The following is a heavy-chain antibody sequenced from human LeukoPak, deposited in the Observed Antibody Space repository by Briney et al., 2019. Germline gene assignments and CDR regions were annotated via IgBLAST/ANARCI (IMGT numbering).Heavy chain of an antibody. CDR2: ISYDGSNK. V-gene: IGHV3-30*18. CDR1: GFTFSSYG. J-gene: IGHJ4*02. D-gene: IGHD3-16*02. Sequence: GGSLRLSCAASGFTFSSYGMHWVRQAPGKGLEWVAVISYDGSNKYYADSVKGRFTISRDNSKNTLYLQMNSLRAEDTAVYYCAKDGTYKRIMITFGGVIVSGGYFDYWGQGTLVTVSS. CDR3: AKDGTYKRIMITFGGVIVSGGYFDY.